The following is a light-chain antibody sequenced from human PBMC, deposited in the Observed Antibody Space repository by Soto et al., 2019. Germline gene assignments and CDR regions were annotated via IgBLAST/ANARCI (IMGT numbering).Light chain of an antibody. V-gene: IGKV3-20*01. CDR2: WAS. CDR3: QQYDNSPLT. Sequence: ESVLTQSPGTLSLSPGERAALXXRASQSVSSSYLAWYQQKPGQAPRIXIYWASNRATGIPDRFSGSGAGTDFTLTISRLEPEDFAVYYCQQYDNSPLTFGGGTNVDIK. J-gene: IGKJ4*01. CDR1: QSVSSSY.